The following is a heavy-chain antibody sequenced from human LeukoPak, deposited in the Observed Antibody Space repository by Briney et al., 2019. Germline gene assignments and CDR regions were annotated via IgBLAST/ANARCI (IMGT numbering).Heavy chain of an antibody. CDR1: GGSISSYY. Sequence: SETLSLTCTVSGGSISSYYWSWIRQPAGKGLEWIGRIYTRGSTNYNPSLKSRVTMSVDTSKNQFSLKLSSVTAADTAVYYCARTYDSSGYQSYPFDYWGQGTLVTVSS. CDR2: IYTRGST. D-gene: IGHD3-22*01. CDR3: ARTYDSSGYQSYPFDY. J-gene: IGHJ4*02. V-gene: IGHV4-4*07.